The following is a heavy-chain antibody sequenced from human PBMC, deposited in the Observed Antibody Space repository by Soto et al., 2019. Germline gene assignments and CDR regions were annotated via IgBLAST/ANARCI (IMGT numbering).Heavy chain of an antibody. CDR2: ISGSGGST. V-gene: IGHV3-23*01. CDR1: GFTFSSHA. J-gene: IGHJ6*02. Sequence: EVQLLESGGGLVQPGGSLRLSCAASGFTFSSHAMSWVRQAPGKGLEWVSVISGSGGSTNYADSVKGRFTISRDNSKNTLYLQMNSLSAEDTALYYCAKETAVGSDIHYYYGMDIWGQGTTVTVSS. CDR3: AKETAVGSDIHYYYGMDI. D-gene: IGHD4-17*01.